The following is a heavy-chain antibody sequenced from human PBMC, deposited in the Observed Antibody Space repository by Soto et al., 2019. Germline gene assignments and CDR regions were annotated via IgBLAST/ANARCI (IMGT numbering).Heavy chain of an antibody. Sequence: EVQLVESGGGLVQPGRSLRLSCTGSGFIFGDYAMSWFRQAPGKGLEWVGFIRSKAYDGTTEYAASVKGRFTISRDDSKSIAYLQMNSLKTEDTAVYYCSRGANCSSTTCYGGSWFDPWGQGILVTVSS. J-gene: IGHJ5*02. D-gene: IGHD2-2*01. CDR2: IRSKAYDGTT. CDR1: GFIFGDYA. V-gene: IGHV3-49*03. CDR3: SRGANCSSTTCYGGSWFDP.